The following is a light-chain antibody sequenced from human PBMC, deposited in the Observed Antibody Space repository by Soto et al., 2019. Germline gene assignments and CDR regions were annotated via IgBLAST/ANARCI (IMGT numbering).Light chain of an antibody. CDR1: SSDVGCYNH. Sequence: QSALTQPASVSGSPGQSISISCTGTSSDVGCYNHVSWYQQHPGKAPKLMIYEVSNRPSGVSNRFSGSKSGNTASLTISGLQAGDESEYHCSLKRSCTPVGLGTGDKLTGL. CDR3: SLKRSCTPVG. CDR2: EVS. V-gene: IGLV2-14*01. J-gene: IGLJ1*01.